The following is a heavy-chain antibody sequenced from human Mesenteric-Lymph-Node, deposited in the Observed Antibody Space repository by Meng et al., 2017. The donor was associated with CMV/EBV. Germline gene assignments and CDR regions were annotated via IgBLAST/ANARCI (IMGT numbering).Heavy chain of an antibody. Sequence: SETLSLTCAVYGGSFSDYYWSWIRQPPGKGLEWIGEINHSGSTNYNPSLKSRVTISVDTSKNQFSLKLSSVTAADTAVYYCASRRLRVYYYYYYGMDVWGQGTTVTVSS. D-gene: IGHD4-17*01. V-gene: IGHV4-34*01. CDR2: INHSGST. J-gene: IGHJ6*02. CDR1: GGSFSDYY. CDR3: ASRRLRVYYYYYYGMDV.